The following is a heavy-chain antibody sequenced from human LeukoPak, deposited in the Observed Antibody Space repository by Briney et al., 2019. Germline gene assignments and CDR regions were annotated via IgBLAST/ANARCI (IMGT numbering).Heavy chain of an antibody. CDR3: TRDFVF. CDR1: GFAFSTYW. Sequence: GGSRRLSCAASGFAFSTYWMDWVRQAPGKGLEWVGSINQDGSVKHYVDSVRGRFTISRDNARNSVYLQMNALRVEDTAAYYCTRDFVFWGQGTLVTASS. CDR2: INQDGSVK. D-gene: IGHD3-3*01. V-gene: IGHV3-7*01. J-gene: IGHJ4*02.